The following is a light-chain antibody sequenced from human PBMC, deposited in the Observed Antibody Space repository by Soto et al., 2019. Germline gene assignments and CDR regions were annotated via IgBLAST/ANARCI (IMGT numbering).Light chain of an antibody. Sequence: QSALTQPPSASGSPGQTVTISCTGTSSDVGDYKYVSWYQQHPGKAPKLIIYEVSKRPSGVPDRFSGSKSGNTASLTVSGLQAEDEADYYCSSHAGSILFGGGTKLTVL. J-gene: IGLJ2*01. CDR2: EVS. CDR1: SSDVGDYKY. V-gene: IGLV2-8*01. CDR3: SSHAGSIL.